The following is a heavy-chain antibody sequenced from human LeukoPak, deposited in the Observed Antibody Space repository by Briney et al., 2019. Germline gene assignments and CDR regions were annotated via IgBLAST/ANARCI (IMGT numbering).Heavy chain of an antibody. V-gene: IGHV1-2*06. CDR2: INANSGGT. D-gene: IGHD6-19*01. CDR1: GYTFTGYY. CDR3: ARDWGVIAVAVLINWFDP. J-gene: IGHJ5*02. Sequence: ASVKVSCKASGYTFTGYYMHWVRQAPGQGLEWMGRINANSGGTNYAQKFQGRVTMTRDTSISTAYMELSRLRSDDTAVYYCARDWGVIAVAVLINWFDPWGQGTLVTVSS.